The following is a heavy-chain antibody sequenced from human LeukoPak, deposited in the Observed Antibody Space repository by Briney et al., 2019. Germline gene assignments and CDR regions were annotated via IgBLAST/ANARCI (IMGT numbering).Heavy chain of an antibody. CDR1: GGSISSYY. D-gene: IGHD5-12*01. V-gene: IGHV4-59*01. CDR2: IYYSGST. CDR3: ARDRLGYSGYGHYFDY. J-gene: IGHJ4*02. Sequence: PSETLSLTCTVSGGSISSYYWSWIRQPPGKGLEWIGYIYYSGSTNYNPPLKSRVTISVDTSKNQFSLKLSSVTAADTAVYYCARDRLGYSGYGHYFDYWGQGTLVTVSS.